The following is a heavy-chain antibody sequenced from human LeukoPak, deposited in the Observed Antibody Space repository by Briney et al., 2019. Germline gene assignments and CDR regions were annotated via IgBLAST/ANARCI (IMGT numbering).Heavy chain of an antibody. Sequence: PSETLSLTRTVSGGSISSSSYYWGWIRQPPGKGLEWIGSIYYSGSTYYNPSLKSRVTISVDTYKNQFSLKLSSVTAADTAVYSCARGADGSSSVIDYWGQGTLVTVSS. CDR1: GGSISSSSYY. D-gene: IGHD6-6*01. CDR3: ARGADGSSSVIDY. J-gene: IGHJ4*02. CDR2: IYYSGST. V-gene: IGHV4-39*01.